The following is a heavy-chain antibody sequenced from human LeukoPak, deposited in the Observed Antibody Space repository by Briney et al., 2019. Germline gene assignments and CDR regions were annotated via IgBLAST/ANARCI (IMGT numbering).Heavy chain of an antibody. D-gene: IGHD2-21*01. CDR3: ACVLIPHGDAFDI. J-gene: IGHJ3*02. V-gene: IGHV3-7*01. CDR1: GFTFSSYW. CDR2: IKQDGSEK. Sequence: PGGSLRLSCAASGFTFSSYWMSWVRQAPGKGLEWVANIKQDGSEKYYVDSVKGRFAISRDNAKNSLYLQMNSLRAEDTAVYYCACVLIPHGDAFDIWGQGTMVTVSS.